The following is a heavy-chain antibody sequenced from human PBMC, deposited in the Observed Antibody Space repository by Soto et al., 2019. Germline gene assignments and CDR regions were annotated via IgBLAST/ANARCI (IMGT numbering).Heavy chain of an antibody. J-gene: IGHJ3*02. CDR1: GFTFSTYG. Sequence: QVQLVESGGGVVQPERSLRLSCAASGFTFSTYGMHWVRQAPGKGLEWVAVIWSDGSNKKYADSVKGRFTISRDNSKNTLYLQMNSLRAEVTAVYYCATDAGGAAFDIWGQGTMVTVSS. V-gene: IGHV3-33*01. D-gene: IGHD3-16*01. CDR2: IWSDGSNK. CDR3: ATDAGGAAFDI.